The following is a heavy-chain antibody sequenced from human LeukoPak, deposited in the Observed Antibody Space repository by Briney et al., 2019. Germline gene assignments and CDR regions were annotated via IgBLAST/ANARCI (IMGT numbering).Heavy chain of an antibody. CDR1: GFTFSGYA. V-gene: IGHV3-23*01. J-gene: IGHJ4*02. Sequence: PGGSLRLSCAASGFTFSGYAMSWVRQAPGKGLEWGSAISGSGGSTYYADSVKGRFTISRDNSKNTLYLQMNSLRAEDTAVYYCAKEPEDGGYFDYWGQGTLVTVSS. D-gene: IGHD1-14*01. CDR3: AKEPEDGGYFDY. CDR2: ISGSGGST.